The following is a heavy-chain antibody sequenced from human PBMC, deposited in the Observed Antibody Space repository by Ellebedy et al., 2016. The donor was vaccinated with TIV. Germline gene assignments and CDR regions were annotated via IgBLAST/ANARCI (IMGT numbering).Heavy chain of an antibody. CDR3: ARVPYGMVRGLIITSFDYGLDV. D-gene: IGHD3-10*01. CDR2: ISSSGSTI. V-gene: IGHV3-11*01. CDR1: GFTFSDYY. Sequence: PGGSLRLSCEASGFTFSDYYMSWIRQAPGKGLEWVAHISSSGSTIYDADFVKGRFAIARDNAKNSVYLQMNGLRADDTAVYYCARVPYGMVRGLIITSFDYGLDVWGQGTTVTVSS. J-gene: IGHJ6*02.